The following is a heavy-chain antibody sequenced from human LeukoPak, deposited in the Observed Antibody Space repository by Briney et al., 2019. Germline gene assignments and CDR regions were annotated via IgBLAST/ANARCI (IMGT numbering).Heavy chain of an antibody. J-gene: IGHJ4*02. Sequence: GGSLRLSCAASGFTFSSYSMNWVRQAPGKGLEWVSSISSSSTYIYYADSVKDRFTVSRDNAKNSLYLQMNSLRAEDTAVYFCASQYTSSRIFDDWGQGTLVTVSS. D-gene: IGHD6-13*01. CDR3: ASQYTSSRIFDD. V-gene: IGHV3-21*01. CDR2: ISSSSTYI. CDR1: GFTFSSYS.